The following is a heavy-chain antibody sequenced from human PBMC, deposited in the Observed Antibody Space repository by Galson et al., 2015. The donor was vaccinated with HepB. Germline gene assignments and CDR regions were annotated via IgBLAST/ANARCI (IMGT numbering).Heavy chain of an antibody. V-gene: IGHV3-11*01. CDR1: GFTFSDYY. CDR3: ARHSWIQLYFDY. J-gene: IGHJ4*02. Sequence: SLRLSCAASGFTFSDYYMSWIRQAPGKGLEWVSYISSSGSTIYYADSVKGRFTISRDNAKNSLYLQMNSLRAEDTAVYYYARHSWIQLYFDYWGQGTLVTVSS. D-gene: IGHD5-18*01. CDR2: ISSSGSTI.